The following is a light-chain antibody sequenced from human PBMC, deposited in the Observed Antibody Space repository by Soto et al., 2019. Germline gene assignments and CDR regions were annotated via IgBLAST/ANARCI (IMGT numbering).Light chain of an antibody. CDR1: SSYVGGYNY. J-gene: IGLJ2*01. V-gene: IGLV2-14*01. CDR2: DVS. Sequence: QSALTQPASVSGSPGQSITISCTGTSSYVGGYNYVSWYQQHPGKAPKLTIYDVSNRPSGVSNRFSGSKSGNTAFLTISGLQADEEADYYCSSYTSSSTVLFGGGTKLTGL. CDR3: SSYTSSSTVL.